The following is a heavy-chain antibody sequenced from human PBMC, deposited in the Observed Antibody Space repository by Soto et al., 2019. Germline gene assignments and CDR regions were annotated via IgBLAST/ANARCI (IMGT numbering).Heavy chain of an antibody. CDR2: ISAYNGNT. CDR1: GYTFTSYG. J-gene: IGHJ6*02. CDR3: ARARYGYSSSSLTYYGMDV. Sequence: PSVKVSCKASGYTFTSYGISWVRQAPGQGLEWMGWISAYNGNTNYAQKLQGRVTMTTDTSTSTAYMELRSLRSDDTAVYYCARARYGYSSSSLTYYGMDVWGQGTTVTVSS. V-gene: IGHV1-18*01. D-gene: IGHD6-6*01.